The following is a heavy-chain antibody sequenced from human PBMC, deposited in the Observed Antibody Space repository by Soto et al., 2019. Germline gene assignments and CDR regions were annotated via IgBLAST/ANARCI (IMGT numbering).Heavy chain of an antibody. V-gene: IGHV3-11*06. D-gene: IGHD3-22*01. CDR2: ISSSSSYT. CDR1: GFTISDYY. CDR3: AREVADSSGNNLSNWFDP. J-gene: IGHJ5*02. Sequence: GGSLRLSCAASGFTISDYYMSWIRQAPGKGLEWVSYISSSSSYTNYADSVKGRFTISRDNAKNSLYLQMNSLRAEDTAVYYCAREVADSSGNNLSNWFDPWGQGTLVTVSS.